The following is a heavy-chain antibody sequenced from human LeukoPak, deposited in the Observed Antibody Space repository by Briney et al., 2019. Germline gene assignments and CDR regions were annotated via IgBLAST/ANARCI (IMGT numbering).Heavy chain of an antibody. CDR1: GGSISSYY. D-gene: IGHD1-26*01. CDR2: IYYSGST. V-gene: IGHV4-59*01. Sequence: PSETLSLTCTVSGGSISSYYWRWIRQPPGKGLEWVGYIYYSGSTNYNPSLKSRVTISVDTSKNQFSLKLSSVTAADTAVYYCARGEGIVGATFHYWGQGTLVTVSS. CDR3: ARGEGIVGATFHY. J-gene: IGHJ4*02.